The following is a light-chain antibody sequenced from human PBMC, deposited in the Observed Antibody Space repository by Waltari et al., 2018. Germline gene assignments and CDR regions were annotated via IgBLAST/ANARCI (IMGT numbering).Light chain of an antibody. Sequence: EVVMTQSPDTLSVSPGDRATLSCRASQSIGRNLAWYQQKPGQVPRLLISRASTRATGIPARFSGRGSGTEFTLTIDSLQSEDFAVYYCQQYNNWPPWTFGQGTKVEIK. CDR1: QSIGRN. J-gene: IGKJ1*01. CDR2: RAS. V-gene: IGKV3-15*01. CDR3: QQYNNWPPWT.